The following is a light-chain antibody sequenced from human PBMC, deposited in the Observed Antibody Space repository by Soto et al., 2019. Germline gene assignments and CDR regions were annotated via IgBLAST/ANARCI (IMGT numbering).Light chain of an antibody. J-gene: IGKJ4*01. CDR3: QQYRISGFT. CDR1: QSVSSNY. Sequence: IVLTQSPGTLSLSPGERATLSCRASQSVSSNYLAWYQQRPGQAPRLLIHAASTSATGIPDRFSGSGSGTVFTLTIIRLEPEDFAVYYGQQYRISGFTFGGGT. CDR2: AAS. V-gene: IGKV3-20*01.